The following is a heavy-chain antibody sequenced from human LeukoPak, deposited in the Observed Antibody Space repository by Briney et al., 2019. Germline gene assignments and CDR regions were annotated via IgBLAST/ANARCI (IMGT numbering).Heavy chain of an antibody. CDR2: IRYDGSNK. J-gene: IGHJ4*02. CDR1: GFTFSSYD. D-gene: IGHD2-8*02. CDR3: ATYRQVLLPFES. V-gene: IGHV3-30*02. Sequence: GGSLRLSCAASGFTFSSYDIHWVRQAPGKGLEWVAFIRYDGSNKYYADSVRGRFTISRDNSKSTLSLQMNSPRAEDTAIYYCATYRQVLLPFESWGQGTLVTVSS.